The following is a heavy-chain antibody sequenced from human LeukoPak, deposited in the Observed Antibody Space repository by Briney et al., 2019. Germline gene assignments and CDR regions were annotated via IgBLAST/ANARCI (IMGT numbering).Heavy chain of an antibody. V-gene: IGHV3-74*01. J-gene: IGHJ4*02. CDR2: INSDGSST. D-gene: IGHD4-17*01. Sequence: GGSLRLSCAASGFTFSSYWMHWVRQAPGKGLVWVSRINSDGSSTKYSDSVKGRFTISRDNSKNTVYLQMNSLRPEDAAVYYCARGRLRYYFDYWGQGTLVTVSS. CDR3: ARGRLRYYFDY. CDR1: GFTFSSYW.